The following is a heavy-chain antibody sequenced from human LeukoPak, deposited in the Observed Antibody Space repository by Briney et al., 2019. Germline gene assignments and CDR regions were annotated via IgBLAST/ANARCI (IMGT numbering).Heavy chain of an antibody. CDR1: GGSISSSSYY. D-gene: IGHD6-6*01. CDR3: ARHDGGVARPYFDY. Sequence: SETLSLTCNVSGGSISSSSYYWGWIRQPPGKELEWIGSISYSGNTYYNSSLKSRVTISLDTSKNQFSLRLTFVTAADTAVYYCARHDGGVARPYFDYWGQGTLVTVSS. J-gene: IGHJ4*02. CDR2: ISYSGNT. V-gene: IGHV4-39*01.